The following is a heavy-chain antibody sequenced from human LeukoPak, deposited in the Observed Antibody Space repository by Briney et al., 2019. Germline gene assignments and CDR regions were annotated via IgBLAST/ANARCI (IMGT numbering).Heavy chain of an antibody. Sequence: PGGSLRLSCVASGFTFSSYWMHWVRQAPGKGLVWVSRINRDGSSTTYADSVKGRFIISRDNAKSTLYLQMNSLRTEDTAVYYCARDAACGMDVWGQGTTVTVSS. D-gene: IGHD6-25*01. V-gene: IGHV3-74*01. J-gene: IGHJ6*02. CDR2: INRDGSST. CDR1: GFTFSSYW. CDR3: ARDAACGMDV.